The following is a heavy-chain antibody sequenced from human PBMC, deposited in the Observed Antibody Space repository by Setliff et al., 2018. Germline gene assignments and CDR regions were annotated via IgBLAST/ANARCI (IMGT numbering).Heavy chain of an antibody. V-gene: IGHV4-38-2*01. D-gene: IGHD3-3*01. CDR1: GYSISSGYY. CDR3: ARHGLQFLEWLSAFDY. CDR2: IYHSGST. Sequence: SLTCAVSGYSISSGYYWGWTRQPPGKGLEWIGNIYHSGSTYYNPSLKSRVTISVDTSKNQFSLKLTSVTAADTAVYYCARHGLQFLEWLSAFDYWGQGTLVTVSS. J-gene: IGHJ4*02.